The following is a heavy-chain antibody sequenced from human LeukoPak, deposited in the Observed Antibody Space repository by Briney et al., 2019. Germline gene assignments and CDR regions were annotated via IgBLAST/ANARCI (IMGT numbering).Heavy chain of an antibody. D-gene: IGHD3-16*01. J-gene: IGHJ6*02. CDR1: GFTFSNYA. Sequence: GGSLRLSCAASGFTFSNYAMSWVRQAPGKGLEWVSVINSRGATTYYADSVKGRFTISRDNSKNTLYLQVDSLRAEDTAVYYCAKGLWGAYYYGMDVWGQGTTVTVSS. CDR2: INSRGATT. CDR3: AKGLWGAYYYGMDV. V-gene: IGHV3-23*01.